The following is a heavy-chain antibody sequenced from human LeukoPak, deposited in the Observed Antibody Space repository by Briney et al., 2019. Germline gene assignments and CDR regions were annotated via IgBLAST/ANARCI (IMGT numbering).Heavy chain of an antibody. V-gene: IGHV1-69*04. CDR2: IIPIFGIA. Sequence: SVKVSCKASGGTFSSYAISWVRQAPGQGLEWMGRIIPIFGIADYAQKFQGRVTITADKSTSTAYMELSSLRSEDTAVYYCARAPMYYYDSSGYTFDYWGQGTLVTVSS. J-gene: IGHJ4*02. D-gene: IGHD3-22*01. CDR3: ARAPMYYYDSSGYTFDY. CDR1: GGTFSSYA.